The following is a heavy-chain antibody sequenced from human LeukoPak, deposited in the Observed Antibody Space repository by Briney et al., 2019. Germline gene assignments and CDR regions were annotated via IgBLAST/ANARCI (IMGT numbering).Heavy chain of an antibody. V-gene: IGHV3-30-3*01. CDR2: ISYDGSNK. Sequence: GGSLRLSCAASGFTFSSYAMHWVRQAPGKGLEWVAVISYDGSNKYYADSVKGRFTISRDNSKNTLYLQMNSLRAEDTAVYYCARPHPSDYWGQGTLVTVSS. CDR3: ARPHPSDY. J-gene: IGHJ4*02. CDR1: GFTFSSYA.